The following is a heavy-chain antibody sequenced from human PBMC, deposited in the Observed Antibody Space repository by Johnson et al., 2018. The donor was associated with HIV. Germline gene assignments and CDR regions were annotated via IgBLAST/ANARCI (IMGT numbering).Heavy chain of an antibody. Sequence: VQLVESGGGVVQPGGSLRLSCAASGFTFDDYAMHWVRQAPGKGLEWVSGISWNSGSIGYADSVKGRFTISRDNSKNTLYLQMNSLRAEDTAVYYCAKSSRRDIDKDDAFDIWGQGTMVTVSS. CDR3: AKSSRRDIDKDDAFDI. CDR2: ISWNSGSI. D-gene: IGHD2-15*01. J-gene: IGHJ3*02. V-gene: IGHV3-9*01. CDR1: GFTFDDYA.